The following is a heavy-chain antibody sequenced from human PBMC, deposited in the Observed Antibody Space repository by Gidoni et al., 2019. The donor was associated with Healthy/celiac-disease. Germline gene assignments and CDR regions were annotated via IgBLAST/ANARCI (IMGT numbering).Heavy chain of an antibody. CDR1: GFPFSSYA. V-gene: IGHV3-64D*06. D-gene: IGHD1-26*01. Sequence: EVQLVESGGGLVQPGGSLRLSCSASGFPFSSYAMPWVRQAPGKGMEYVSAISSNGGSTYYADSVKGRFTISRDNSKNTLYLQMSSLRAEDTAVYYCVKDHRVGGYDAFDIWGQGTMVTVSS. CDR3: VKDHRVGGYDAFDI. J-gene: IGHJ3*02. CDR2: ISSNGGST.